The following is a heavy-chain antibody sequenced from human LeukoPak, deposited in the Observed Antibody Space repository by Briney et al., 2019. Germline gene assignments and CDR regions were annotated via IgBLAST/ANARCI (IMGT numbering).Heavy chain of an antibody. J-gene: IGHJ4*02. V-gene: IGHV3-23*01. D-gene: IGHD3-22*01. CDR3: AKALNYYDSSGSDY. CDR2: ISGSGGST. CDR1: GFTFSSYA. Sequence: QSGGSLRLSCAASGFTFSSYAMSWVRQAPGKGLEWVSAISGSGGSTYYADSVKGRFTIFRDNSKNTLYLQMNSLRAEDTAVYYCAKALNYYDSSGSDYWGQGTLVTVSS.